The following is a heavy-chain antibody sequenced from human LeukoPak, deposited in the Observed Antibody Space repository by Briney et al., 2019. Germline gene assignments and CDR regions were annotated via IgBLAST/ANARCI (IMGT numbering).Heavy chain of an antibody. Sequence: GGSLRLSCAASGFTFSSYSMHWVRKAPGKGLVWVSLINGDGSSTTYADSVKGRFTISRDNAKNTLYLQMNSLRAEDTAVYYCARENYAYYGMDVWGKGTTVTVSS. J-gene: IGHJ6*04. CDR2: INGDGSST. CDR1: GFTFSSYS. D-gene: IGHD1-7*01. CDR3: ARENYAYYGMDV. V-gene: IGHV3-74*01.